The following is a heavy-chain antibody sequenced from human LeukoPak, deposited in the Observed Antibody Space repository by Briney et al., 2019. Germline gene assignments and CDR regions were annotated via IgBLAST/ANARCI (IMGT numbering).Heavy chain of an antibody. J-gene: IGHJ5*02. D-gene: IGHD2-15*01. CDR1: GYSFTSYW. CDR3: ARQGCSGGSCYRWFDP. CDR2: IYPGDSDT. Sequence: GESLKISCKGSGYSFTSYWIGWVRQMPGKGLEWMGIIYPGDSDTRYSPSFQGQVTISADKSISTAYLQWSSLKASDTAMYYCARQGCSGGSCYRWFDPWGQGTLVTVSS. V-gene: IGHV5-51*01.